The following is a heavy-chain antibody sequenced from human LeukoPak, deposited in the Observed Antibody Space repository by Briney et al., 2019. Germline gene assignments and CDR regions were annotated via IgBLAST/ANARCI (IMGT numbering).Heavy chain of an antibody. CDR2: INPNSGGT. J-gene: IGHJ5*02. V-gene: IGHV1-2*02. Sequence: GSVKVSCKASGYTFTSYYMHWVRQAPGQGLEWMGWINPNSGGTNYAQKFQGRVTMTRDTSISTAYMELSRLRSDDTAVYYCARGPTTVVNSWFDPWGQGTLVTVSS. CDR1: GYTFTSYY. CDR3: ARGPTTVVNSWFDP. D-gene: IGHD4-17*01.